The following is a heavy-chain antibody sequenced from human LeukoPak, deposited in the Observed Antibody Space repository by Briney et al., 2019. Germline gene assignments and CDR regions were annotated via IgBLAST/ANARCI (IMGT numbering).Heavy chain of an antibody. D-gene: IGHD6-6*01. CDR3: ARDPWGSSSY. Sequence: GGSLRLSCAASGFTFSTYAMTWVRQAPGKGLEWVSVISYSGNNIDYADSVKGRFTISRDNAKNSLYLQMNSLRAEDTAVYYCARDPWGSSSYWGQGILVTVSS. V-gene: IGHV3-21*01. CDR2: ISYSGNNI. J-gene: IGHJ4*02. CDR1: GFTFSTYA.